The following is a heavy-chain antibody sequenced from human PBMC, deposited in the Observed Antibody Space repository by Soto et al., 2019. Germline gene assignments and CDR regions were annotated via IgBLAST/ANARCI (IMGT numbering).Heavy chain of an antibody. CDR3: ARGNIVVVPAAIYFDY. V-gene: IGHV4-31*03. Sequence: SETLSLTCTFSGGSISSGGYYWSWIRQHPGKGLEWIGYIYYSGSTYYNPSLKSRVTISVDTSKNQFSLKLSSVTAADTAVYYCARGNIVVVPAAIYFDYWGQGTLVTVSS. J-gene: IGHJ4*02. CDR1: GGSISSGGYY. CDR2: IYYSGST. D-gene: IGHD2-2*02.